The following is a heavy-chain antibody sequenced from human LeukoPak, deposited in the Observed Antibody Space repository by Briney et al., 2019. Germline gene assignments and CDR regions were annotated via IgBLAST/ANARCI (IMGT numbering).Heavy chain of an antibody. J-gene: IGHJ4*02. V-gene: IGHV4-39*01. CDR1: GGSIRTSSYY. D-gene: IGHD5-18*01. Sequence: SETLSLTCVVSGGSIRTSSYYWAWIRQPPGEGLEWIVSMYYSGSIYYNSSLKSRITVSADTSKNQLSLKLSSVTAADTAVYYCASRDTATGLDWGQGTLVTVSS. CDR2: MYYSGSI. CDR3: ASRDTATGLD.